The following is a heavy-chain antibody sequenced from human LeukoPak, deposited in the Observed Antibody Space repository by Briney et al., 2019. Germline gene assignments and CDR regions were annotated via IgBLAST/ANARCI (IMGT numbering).Heavy chain of an antibody. Sequence: GGSLRLSCAASGFTFSDYYMSWIRQAPGKGLEWVSYISSSGSTIYYVDSVKGRFTISRDNAKNSLYLQMNSLRAEDTAVYYCAREVVPAALPSPDAFDIWGQGTMVTVSS. CDR2: ISSSGSTI. CDR1: GFTFSDYY. D-gene: IGHD2-2*01. J-gene: IGHJ3*02. CDR3: AREVVPAALPSPDAFDI. V-gene: IGHV3-11*01.